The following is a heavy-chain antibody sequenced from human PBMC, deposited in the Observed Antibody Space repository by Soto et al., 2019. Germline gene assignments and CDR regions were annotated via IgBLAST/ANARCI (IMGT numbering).Heavy chain of an antibody. CDR1: GGTFRNSA. Sequence: QVQLEQSGAEVKKPGSSVKVSCKASGGTFRNSAISWVRQAPGQGLEWMGGIMPIFRTPDYAQKFQGRVTITADEAXTXAXXGLSGLRSDDTAVYFCARDNDRPQLGGNYYYILDVWGHGTTVTVSS. CDR3: ARDNDRPQLGGNYYYILDV. J-gene: IGHJ6*02. D-gene: IGHD1-1*01. CDR2: IMPIFRTP. V-gene: IGHV1-69*12.